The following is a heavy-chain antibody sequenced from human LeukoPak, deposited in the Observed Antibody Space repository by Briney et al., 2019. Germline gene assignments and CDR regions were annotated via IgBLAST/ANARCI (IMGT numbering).Heavy chain of an antibody. J-gene: IGHJ4*02. CDR1: GGYISSYY. V-gene: IGHV4-4*07. CDR3: ARDRSGSYSIDY. CDR2: VYSTGST. Sequence: KPSETLSLTGTVAGGYISSYYWSWIRQPAGKGLEWIGRVYSTGSTYYNPSLKSRVNMSVDASRNQFSLRLNSVTAADTAVYYCARDRSGSYSIDYWGQGTLVTVSS. D-gene: IGHD1-26*01.